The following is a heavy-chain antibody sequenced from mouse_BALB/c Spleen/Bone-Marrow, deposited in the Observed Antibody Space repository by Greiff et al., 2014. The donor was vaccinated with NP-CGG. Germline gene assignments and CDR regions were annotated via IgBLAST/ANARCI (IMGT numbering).Heavy chain of an antibody. Sequence: QVQLKESGAELARPGASVKMSCKASAYTFTDYTVHWVKQRPGQGLEWIGYINPSSGYTNYNQIFKDKATLTADKSSSTVYMQLSSLTSEDAAVYYCARRGTFRATSYAMDYWGQGNSVTVSS. CDR3: ARRGTFRATSYAMDY. CDR2: INPSSGYT. CDR1: AYTFTDYT. V-gene: IGHV1-4*01. D-gene: IGHD3-1*01. J-gene: IGHJ4*01.